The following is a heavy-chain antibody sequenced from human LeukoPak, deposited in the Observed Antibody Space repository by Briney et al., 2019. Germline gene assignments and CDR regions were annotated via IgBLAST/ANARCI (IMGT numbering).Heavy chain of an antibody. CDR3: ARRGRRSSEYFQR. CDR2: INPKSGDT. D-gene: IGHD6-6*01. Sequence: GASVKVSRKPSGYIFSDYYIHWVRQAPGHGLEWMGWINPKSGDTTYAQKFQCSVTMNRDTPITTSYMELSRLRSEDTALYYCARRGRRSSEYFQRWGQGTLVTVSS. V-gene: IGHV1-2*02. J-gene: IGHJ1*01. CDR1: GYIFSDYY.